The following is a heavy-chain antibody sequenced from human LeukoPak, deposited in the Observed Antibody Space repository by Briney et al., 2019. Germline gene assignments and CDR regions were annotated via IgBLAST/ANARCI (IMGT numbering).Heavy chain of an antibody. CDR1: GGTFSSYA. Sequence: SVKVSCKASGGTFSSYAISWVRQAPGQGLEWMGGIIPIFGTANYAQKFQSRVTILADESTSTAYMERSSLRSEDTAVYYCARSGYCSGGSCFAWFDYWGQGTLVTVSS. CDR2: IIPIFGTA. CDR3: ARSGYCSGGSCFAWFDY. D-gene: IGHD2-15*01. J-gene: IGHJ4*02. V-gene: IGHV1-69*01.